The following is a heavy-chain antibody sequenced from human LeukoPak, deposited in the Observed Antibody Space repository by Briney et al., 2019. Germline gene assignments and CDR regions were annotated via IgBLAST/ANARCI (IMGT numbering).Heavy chain of an antibody. CDR1: VLTFSSHS. J-gene: IGHJ5*02. CDR2: ISSGSTII. V-gene: IGHV3-48*01. D-gene: IGHD6-13*01. CDR3: AKVPRQHDNWFDP. Sequence: EVSLRLSCAASVLTFSSHSMNCVRQSPGKGLECVSYISSGSTIIHYADSVKGRFTISRDDAKNSLYLQMNSLRAEDTAVYYCAKVPRQHDNWFDPWGRGTLVTVSS.